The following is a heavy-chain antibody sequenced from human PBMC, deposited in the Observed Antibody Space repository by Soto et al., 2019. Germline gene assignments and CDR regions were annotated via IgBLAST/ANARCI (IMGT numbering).Heavy chain of an antibody. D-gene: IGHD5-18*01. CDR1: GGTFSSYA. J-gene: IGHJ5*02. CDR2: IIPIFGTA. V-gene: IGHV1-69*06. CDR3: ARVVDTAMVTGPCFDP. Sequence: QVQLVQSGAEVKKPGSSVKVSCKASGGTFSSYAISWVRQAPGQGLEWMGGIIPIFGTANYAQKFQGRVTITADKSTSTAYMVLSSLRYEDTAVYYCARVVDTAMVTGPCFDPWGQGTLVTVSS.